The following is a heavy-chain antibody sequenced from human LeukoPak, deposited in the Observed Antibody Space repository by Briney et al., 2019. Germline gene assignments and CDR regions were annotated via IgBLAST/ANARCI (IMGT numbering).Heavy chain of an antibody. Sequence: GGSLRLSCAASGFTFSSYAMSWVRQAPGKGLEWVSAISGSGGSTYYADSVKGRFTISRDNSKNTLYLQMNSLRAEDTAVYYCAKVSNRYFDWFHTAPYYFDYWGQGTLVTVYS. V-gene: IGHV3-23*01. CDR1: GFTFSSYA. CDR3: AKVSNRYFDWFHTAPYYFDY. D-gene: IGHD3-9*01. J-gene: IGHJ4*02. CDR2: ISGSGGST.